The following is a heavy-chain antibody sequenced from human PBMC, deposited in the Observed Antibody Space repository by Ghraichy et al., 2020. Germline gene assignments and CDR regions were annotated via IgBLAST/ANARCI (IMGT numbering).Heavy chain of an antibody. CDR3: ARGTPGHYDFWSGYYMAPHYYYYGMDV. V-gene: IGHV1-8*01. J-gene: IGHJ6*02. CDR2: MNPNSGNT. D-gene: IGHD3-3*01. Sequence: ASVKVSCKASGYTFTSYDINWVRQATGQGLEWMGWMNPNSGNTGYAQKFQGRVTMTRNTSISTAYMELSSLRSEDTAVYYCARGTPGHYDFWSGYYMAPHYYYYGMDVWGQGTTVTVSS. CDR1: GYTFTSYD.